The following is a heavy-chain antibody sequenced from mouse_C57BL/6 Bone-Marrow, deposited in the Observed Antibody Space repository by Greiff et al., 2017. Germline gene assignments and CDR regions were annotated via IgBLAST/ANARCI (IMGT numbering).Heavy chain of an antibody. V-gene: IGHV1-39*01. CDR3: ARGDYDDGYAMDY. Sequence: EVKLMESGPELVKPGASVKISCKASGYSFTDYNMNWVKQSNGKSLEWIGVINPNYGTTSYNQKFKGKATLTVDQSSSTAYMQLNSLTSEDSAAYYCARGDYDDGYAMDYWGQGTSVTVSS. CDR2: INPNYGTT. J-gene: IGHJ4*01. D-gene: IGHD2-4*01. CDR1: GYSFTDYN.